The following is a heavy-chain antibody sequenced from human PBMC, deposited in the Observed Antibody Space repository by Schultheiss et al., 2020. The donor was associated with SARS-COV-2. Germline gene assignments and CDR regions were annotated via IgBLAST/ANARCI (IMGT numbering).Heavy chain of an antibody. J-gene: IGHJ4*02. Sequence: SETLSLTCGVCGGSLSGYHWSWIRQPPGKGLEWIGEINHSGSTNYNPSLKSRVTISVDTSKNQFSLKLSSVTAADTAVYYCARRSGSSSARYFDYWGQGTLVTVSS. CDR1: GGSLSGYH. D-gene: IGHD6-6*01. CDR3: ARRSGSSSARYFDY. CDR2: INHSGST. V-gene: IGHV4-34*01.